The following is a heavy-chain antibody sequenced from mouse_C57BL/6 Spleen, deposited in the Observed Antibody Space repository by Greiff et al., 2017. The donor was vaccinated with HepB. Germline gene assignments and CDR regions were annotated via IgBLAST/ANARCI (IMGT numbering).Heavy chain of an antibody. D-gene: IGHD2-4*01. CDR3: ARADYDGLYYAMDY. CDR2: ISDGGSYT. V-gene: IGHV5-4*03. CDR1: GFTFSSYA. J-gene: IGHJ4*01. Sequence: EVKLVESGGGLVKPGGSLKLSCAASGFTFSSYAMSWVRQTPEKRLEWVATISDGGSYTYYPDNVKGRFTISRDNAKNNLYLQMSHLKSEDTAMYYCARADYDGLYYAMDYWGQGTSVTVSS.